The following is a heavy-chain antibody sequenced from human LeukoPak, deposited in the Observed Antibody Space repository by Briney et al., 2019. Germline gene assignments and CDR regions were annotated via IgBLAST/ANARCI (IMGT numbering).Heavy chain of an antibody. CDR3: ARRNYYDARGGDAFDM. J-gene: IGHJ3*02. V-gene: IGHV5-51*01. CDR1: GYSFTSYW. D-gene: IGHD3-22*01. CDR2: IYPDDSNT. Sequence: GESLKISCKGSGYSFTSYWIGWVRQMPGKDLQWMGIIYPDDSNTRYSPSFQGRVTISADKSISTAYLQWSSLKASDTAMYYCARRNYYDARGGDAFDMWGQGTMVTVSS.